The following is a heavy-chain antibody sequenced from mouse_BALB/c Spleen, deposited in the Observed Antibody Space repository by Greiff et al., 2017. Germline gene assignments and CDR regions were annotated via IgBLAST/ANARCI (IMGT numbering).Heavy chain of an antibody. CDR3: ARPARAFDY. Sequence: EVQGVESGAELVKPGASVKLSCTASGFNIKDTYMHWVKQRPEQGLEWIGRIDPANGNTKYDPKFQGKATITADTSSNTAYLQLSSLTSEDTAVYYCARPARAFDYWGQGTTLTVSS. CDR2: IDPANGNT. CDR1: GFNIKDTY. V-gene: IGHV14-3*02. J-gene: IGHJ2*01. D-gene: IGHD3-1*01.